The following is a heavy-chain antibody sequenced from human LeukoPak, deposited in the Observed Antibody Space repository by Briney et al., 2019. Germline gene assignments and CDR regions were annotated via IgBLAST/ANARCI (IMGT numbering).Heavy chain of an antibody. CDR2: IYPGDSDT. D-gene: IGHD2-21*02. CDR3: ARHGGDSSGGAFDI. J-gene: IGHJ3*02. V-gene: IGHV5-51*01. Sequence: GESLKISCKGSGYSFSNYWIGWVRQMPGTGLEWMGIIYPGDSDTIYRPSFQGQVTISAAKSIRTAYLQWSSLKASATAMYYSARHGGDSSGGAFDISGQGTMVTVSS. CDR1: GYSFSNYW.